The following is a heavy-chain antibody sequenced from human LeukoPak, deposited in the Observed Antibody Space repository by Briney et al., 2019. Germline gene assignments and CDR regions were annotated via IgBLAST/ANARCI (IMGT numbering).Heavy chain of an antibody. J-gene: IGHJ1*01. CDR3: VVGGAGGGYFPN. D-gene: IGHD3-16*01. CDR1: EFSFDSST. CDR2: MKEDGSDE. Sequence: GGSLRLSCVASEFSFDSSTMSWVRQAAGKGLEWVAKMKEDGSDEKYVDSVKGRFTISRDNAKNSLYLQMDRLRPEDTAVYFCVVGGAGGGYFPNWGQGSLVIVPS. V-gene: IGHV3-7*01.